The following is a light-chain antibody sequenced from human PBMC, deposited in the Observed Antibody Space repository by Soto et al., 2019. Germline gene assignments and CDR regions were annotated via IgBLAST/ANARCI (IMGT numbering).Light chain of an antibody. CDR1: QSVLYSSNNKNY. CDR2: WAS. Sequence: DIVMTQSPDSLAVFLGERATINCKSSQSVLYSSNNKNYLAWYQQRPGKPPKLLIYWASTRESGVPDRLSGSGSGTDFTLTIASIQAEDVAVYYYQQYESTPPTFGQGTKLEIK. V-gene: IGKV4-1*01. J-gene: IGKJ2*01. CDR3: QQYESTPPT.